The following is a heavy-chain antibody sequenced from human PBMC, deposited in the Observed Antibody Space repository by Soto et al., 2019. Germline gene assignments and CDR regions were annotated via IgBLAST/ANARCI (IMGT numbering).Heavy chain of an antibody. CDR1: GGTFSSYA. J-gene: IGHJ4*02. V-gene: IGHV1-69*13. Sequence: SVKVSCKASGGTFSSYAISWVRQAPGQGLEWMGGIIPIFGTANYAQKFQGRVTITADESTSTAYMELSSLRSEDTAVYYCAREYSSSSSFDYWGQGTLVTVSS. CDR3: AREYSSSSSFDY. D-gene: IGHD6-6*01. CDR2: IIPIFGTA.